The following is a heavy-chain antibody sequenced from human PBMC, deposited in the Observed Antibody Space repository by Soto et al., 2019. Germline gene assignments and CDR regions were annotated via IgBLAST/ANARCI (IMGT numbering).Heavy chain of an antibody. CDR2: IYSGGST. J-gene: IGHJ1*01. CDR3: ARETNYYDSSGSLVEYFQH. CDR1: GFTVSSNY. Sequence: GGSLRLSCAASGFTVSSNYRSWVRQAPGKGLEWVSVIYSGGSTYYADSVKGRFTISRDNSKNTLYLQMNSLRAEDTAVYYCARETNYYDSSGSLVEYFQHWGQGTLVTVYS. D-gene: IGHD3-22*01. V-gene: IGHV3-53*01.